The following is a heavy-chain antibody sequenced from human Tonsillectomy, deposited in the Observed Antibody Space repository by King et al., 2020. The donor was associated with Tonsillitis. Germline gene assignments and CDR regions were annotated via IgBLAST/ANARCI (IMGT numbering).Heavy chain of an antibody. D-gene: IGHD4-17*01. CDR2: ISFDGSKK. V-gene: IGHV3-30*18. Sequence: VQLVESGGGVVQPGRSLRLSCAASGFTFSNYGMHWVRQAAGKGLEWLAVISFDGSKKYYAESVKGRFTISRDNYKNTLYVQMNSLRAEDTAVYYCAKSRGPNTVLRDNWYFDLWGRGTPVTVSS. J-gene: IGHJ2*01. CDR1: GFTFSNYG. CDR3: AKSRGPNTVLRDNWYFDL.